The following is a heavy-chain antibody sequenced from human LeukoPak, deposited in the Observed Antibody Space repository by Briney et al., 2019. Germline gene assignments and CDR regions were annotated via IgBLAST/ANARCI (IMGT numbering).Heavy chain of an antibody. J-gene: IGHJ3*02. D-gene: IGHD3-22*01. V-gene: IGHV3-53*01. Sequence: GGSLRLSCAASGFTVSSNYMSWVRQAPGKGLEWVSVIYSGGSTYYADSVKGRFTISRDNSKNTLYLQMNSLRAEDTAVYYCARDYPHYYDRLDIWGQGTMVTVSS. CDR1: GFTVSSNY. CDR3: ARDYPHYYDRLDI. CDR2: IYSGGST.